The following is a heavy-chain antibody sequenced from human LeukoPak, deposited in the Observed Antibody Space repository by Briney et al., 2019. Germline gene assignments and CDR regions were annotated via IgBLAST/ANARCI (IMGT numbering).Heavy chain of an antibody. CDR3: AREVGYQYYDFWSGPRLDY. CDR1: GYTFTGYY. CDR2: INPNSGGP. D-gene: IGHD3-3*01. V-gene: IGHV1-2*02. Sequence: ASVKVSRKPSGYTFTGYYIHWVRQAPGQGLEWLGWINPNSGGPNYAPKFQGRVTMTRDTSISTAYMELSRLRSDDTAVYYCAREVGYQYYDFWSGPRLDYWGQGTLVTVSS. J-gene: IGHJ4*02.